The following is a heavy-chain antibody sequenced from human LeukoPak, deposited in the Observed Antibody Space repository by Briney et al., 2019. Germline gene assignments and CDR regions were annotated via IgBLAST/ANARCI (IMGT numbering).Heavy chain of an antibody. Sequence: PSETLSLTCAVYGGSSSGYYWSWIRQPPGKGLEWIGEINHSGSTNYNPSLKSRVTISVDTSKNQFSLKLSSVTAADTAVYYCARLSIAVAGTTPLDYGMDGWGQGTTVTVSS. CDR1: GGSSSGYY. CDR2: INHSGST. D-gene: IGHD6-19*01. V-gene: IGHV4-34*01. CDR3: ARLSIAVAGTTPLDYGMDG. J-gene: IGHJ6*02.